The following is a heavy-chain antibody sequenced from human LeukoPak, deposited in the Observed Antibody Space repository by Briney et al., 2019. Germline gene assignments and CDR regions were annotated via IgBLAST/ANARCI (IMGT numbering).Heavy chain of an antibody. CDR2: VYAGDSDT. J-gene: IGHJ6*02. V-gene: IGHV5-51*01. CDR1: GYRFTSDW. Sequence: GEPRKISGMGSGYRFTSDWIGWVRPMPGKGLEWMGIVYAGDSDTTYSPSFQGQVTLSVDKSLSTAYLEWSSLQASDTAMYYGASAPGTSQFSFSFGTDVWGQGPTVTVSS. CDR3: ASAPGTSQFSFSFGTDV. D-gene: IGHD2-2*01.